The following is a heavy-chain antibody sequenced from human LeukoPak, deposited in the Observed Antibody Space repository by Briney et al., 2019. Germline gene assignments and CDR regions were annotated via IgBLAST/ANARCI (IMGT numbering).Heavy chain of an antibody. CDR2: LSGSGSST. J-gene: IGHJ6*03. V-gene: IGHV3-23*01. CDR1: GFHFTNYA. Sequence: GGSLRLSCATSGFHFTNYAMSWVRQAPGKGLEWVSALSGSGSSTYYADSVKGRFTISRDTSNNTLYLQMSSVRVGDTALYYCEKAPLRCLDHYYYIDVWGKGTTVTV. D-gene: IGHD4-17*01. CDR3: EKAPLRCLDHYYYIDV.